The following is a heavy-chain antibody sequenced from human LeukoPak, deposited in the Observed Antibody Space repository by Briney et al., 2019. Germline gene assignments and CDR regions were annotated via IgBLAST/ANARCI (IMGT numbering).Heavy chain of an antibody. CDR1: GFTFSDYY. V-gene: IGHV3-11*04. Sequence: GGSLRLSCTASGFTFSDYYMNWIRQAPGKGLEWVSYISSSGNSIYYADSVKGRFTISRDNAKKSLYLQMNSLRAEDTAVYYCASNNYDILTSYHIRAFDYWGQGTLVTVSS. D-gene: IGHD3-9*01. J-gene: IGHJ4*02. CDR2: ISSSGNSI. CDR3: ASNNYDILTSYHIRAFDY.